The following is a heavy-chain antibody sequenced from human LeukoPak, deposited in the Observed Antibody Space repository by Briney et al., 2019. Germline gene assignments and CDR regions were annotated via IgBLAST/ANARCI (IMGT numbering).Heavy chain of an antibody. J-gene: IGHJ5*02. CDR3: ARHGTSRITMNH. D-gene: IGHD3-22*01. V-gene: IGHV4-59*08. Sequence: SETLSLTSTVAGGSISPYYWSWMGQPPGEGLEWLGYIFYRGSSNYNPSLKSRVRISVDTSKNQFSLKLSSGTAADTDVYYCARHGTSRITMNHWGQGTLVTVSS. CDR1: GGSISPYY. CDR2: IFYRGSS.